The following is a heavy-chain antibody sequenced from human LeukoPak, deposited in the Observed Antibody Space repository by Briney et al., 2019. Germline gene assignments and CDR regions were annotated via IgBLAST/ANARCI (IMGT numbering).Heavy chain of an antibody. CDR1: GFTFSSYG. CDR2: IRYDGSNK. CDR3: ANNNYDFWSGYHPY. V-gene: IGHV3-30*02. J-gene: IGHJ4*02. Sequence: GGSLRLSCAASGFTFSSYGMHWVRQAPGKGLEWVAFIRYDGSNKYYADSVKGRFTISRDNSKNTLYLQMNSLRAEDTAVYYCANNNYDFWSGYHPYWGQGTLVTVSS. D-gene: IGHD3-3*01.